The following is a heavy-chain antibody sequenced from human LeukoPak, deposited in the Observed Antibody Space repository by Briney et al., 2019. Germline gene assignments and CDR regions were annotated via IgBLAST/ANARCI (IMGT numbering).Heavy chain of an antibody. J-gene: IGHJ6*02. Sequence: QTGGSLRLSCTASGFTFGDYAMSWFRQAPGKGLQWVSYITSSSGTIYYADSVKGRFTISRDNAKNSLYLQMNSLRDEDTAVYFCARGGGLDVWGQGATVTVSS. CDR1: GFTFGDYA. V-gene: IGHV3-48*02. D-gene: IGHD3-16*01. CDR2: ITSSSGTI. CDR3: ARGGGLDV.